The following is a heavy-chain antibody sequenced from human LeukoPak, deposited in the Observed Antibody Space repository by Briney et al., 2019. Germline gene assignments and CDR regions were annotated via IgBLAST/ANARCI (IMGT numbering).Heavy chain of an antibody. CDR1: GGTFSSYA. Sequence: GASVKVSCKASGGTFSSYAISWVRQAPGQGLEWMGGIIPIFGTANYAQKFQGRVTITADESTSTAYMELSSLRSEDTAVYYCARDFPPLHQSIAALAPRAYYYYYYGMDVWGQGTTVTVSS. D-gene: IGHD6-6*01. V-gene: IGHV1-69*13. CDR2: IIPIFGTA. CDR3: ARDFPPLHQSIAALAPRAYYYYYYGMDV. J-gene: IGHJ6*02.